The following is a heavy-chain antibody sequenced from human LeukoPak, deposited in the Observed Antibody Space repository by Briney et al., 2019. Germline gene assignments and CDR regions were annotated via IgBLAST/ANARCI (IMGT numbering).Heavy chain of an antibody. J-gene: IGHJ6*03. D-gene: IGHD6-13*01. CDR1: GGSFSGYY. V-gene: IGHV4-34*01. CDR3: ARRAIGYSSSAYYYMDV. Sequence: SETLSLTCAVYGGSFSGYYWSWIRQPPGKGLEWIGEINHSGSTNYNPSLKSRVTISVDTSKNQFSLKLSSVTAADTAVYYCARRAIGYSSSAYYYMDVWGKGTTVTISS. CDR2: INHSGST.